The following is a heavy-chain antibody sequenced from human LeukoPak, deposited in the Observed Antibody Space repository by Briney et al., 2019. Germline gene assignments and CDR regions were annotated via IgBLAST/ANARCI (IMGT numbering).Heavy chain of an antibody. CDR2: ISSSSSYI. Sequence: KAGGSLRLSCAASGFTFSSYSMNWVRQAPGKGLEWVSSISSSSSYIYYADSVKGRFTISRDNAKNSLYLQMNSLRAEDTAVYYCATLGEGDSEFDYWGQGTLVTVSS. J-gene: IGHJ4*02. CDR3: ATLGEGDSEFDY. D-gene: IGHD3-16*01. CDR1: GFTFSSYS. V-gene: IGHV3-21*01.